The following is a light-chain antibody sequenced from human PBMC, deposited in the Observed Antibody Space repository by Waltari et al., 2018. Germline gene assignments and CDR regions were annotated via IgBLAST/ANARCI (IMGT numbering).Light chain of an antibody. CDR2: DVN. Sequence: QSDLTQPASVSGSTGQSIIIYGTVTNNYLGDYNFEYWYQQHPCKAPKNIIYDVNKRPSVVSNRFSGSKSVNTASLTISGLRAEDEADYYCCSYSTSSIVLFGGGTKLTVL. CDR3: CSYSTSSIVL. J-gene: IGLJ2*01. V-gene: IGLV2-14*01. CDR1: NNYLGDYNF.